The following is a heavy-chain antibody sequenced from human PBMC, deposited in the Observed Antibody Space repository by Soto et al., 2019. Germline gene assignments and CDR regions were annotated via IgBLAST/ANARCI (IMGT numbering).Heavy chain of an antibody. CDR3: ARREIQGPIDY. D-gene: IGHD1-26*01. V-gene: IGHV4-28*01. CDR2: IYYSGTT. Sequence: PSEPLSPTFPVSGYSISSINWWGWIRQPPGKGLEWIGYIYYSGTTYYNPSLKSRVTMSVDTSKNQFSLKLTSVTAVDTAVYYCARREIQGPIDYWGQG. CDR1: GYSISSINW. J-gene: IGHJ4*02.